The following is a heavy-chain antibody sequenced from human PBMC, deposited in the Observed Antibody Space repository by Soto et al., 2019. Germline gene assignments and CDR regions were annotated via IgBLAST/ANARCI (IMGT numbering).Heavy chain of an antibody. Sequence: GGSLRLSCSASGFTFSSYAMHWVRQAPGKGLEYVSAISSNGGSTYYADSVKGRFTISRDNSKNTLYLQMSSLRAEDTAVYYCVKEVSAYCTNGVCYTRDYWGQGTLVTVSS. CDR1: GFTFSSYA. J-gene: IGHJ4*02. D-gene: IGHD2-8*01. V-gene: IGHV3-64D*08. CDR3: VKEVSAYCTNGVCYTRDY. CDR2: ISSNGGST.